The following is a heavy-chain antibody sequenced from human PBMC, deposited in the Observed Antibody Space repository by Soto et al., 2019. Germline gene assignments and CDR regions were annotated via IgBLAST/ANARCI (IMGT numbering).Heavy chain of an antibody. CDR2: INPSGGST. D-gene: IGHD2-15*01. Sequence: ASVKVSCKASGYIFTNHYIHWVRQAPGQGLEWMGIINPSGGSTNYLQKFQGWVTMTRDTSISTAYMELSRLRSDDTAVYYCARDRYCSGGSCSTSDAFDIWGQGTMVTVSS. J-gene: IGHJ3*02. CDR3: ARDRYCSGGSCSTSDAFDI. CDR1: GYIFTNHY. V-gene: IGHV1-2*04.